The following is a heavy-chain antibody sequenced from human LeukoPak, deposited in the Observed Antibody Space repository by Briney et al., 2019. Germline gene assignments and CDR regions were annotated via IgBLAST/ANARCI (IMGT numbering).Heavy chain of an antibody. D-gene: IGHD5-18*01. CDR2: INSDGSIT. CDR3: ARDAVDTANAV. Sequence: GGSLRLSCAASGFTFTTYWMHWVRQAPGKGLVWVSHINSDGSITSYADSVKGRFTISRDNAKNTLYLQMNSLRAEDTAVYYCARDAVDTANAVWGQGTTVTVPS. J-gene: IGHJ6*02. CDR1: GFTFTTYW. V-gene: IGHV3-74*01.